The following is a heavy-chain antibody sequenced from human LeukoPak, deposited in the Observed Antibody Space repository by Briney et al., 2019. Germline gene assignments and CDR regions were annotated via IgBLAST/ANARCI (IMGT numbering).Heavy chain of an antibody. V-gene: IGHV1-2*06. CDR1: GYTFTGYY. J-gene: IGHJ4*02. CDR2: INPNSGGT. Sequence: ASVKVSCKASGYTFTGYYMHWVRQAPGQGLEWMGRINPNSGGTNYAQKFQGRVTMTRDTSISTAYMELSRLRPDDTAVYYCASWAAGTRGGDFDYWGQGTLVTVSS. CDR3: ASWAAGTRGGDFDY. D-gene: IGHD6-13*01.